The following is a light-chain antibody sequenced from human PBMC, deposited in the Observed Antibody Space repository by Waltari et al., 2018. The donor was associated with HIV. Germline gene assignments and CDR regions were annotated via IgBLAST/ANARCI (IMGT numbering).Light chain of an antibody. V-gene: IGLV2-11*01. J-gene: IGLJ3*02. CDR3: CSYAGGYTLV. CDR2: DVT. CDR1: SSDVGGYNY. Sequence: TGTSSDVGGYNYVSWYQQHPGKAPKLMIYDVTKRPSGVPDRFSGSKSGNTASLTISGLQAEDEADYFCCSYAGGYTLVFGGGTKLTVL.